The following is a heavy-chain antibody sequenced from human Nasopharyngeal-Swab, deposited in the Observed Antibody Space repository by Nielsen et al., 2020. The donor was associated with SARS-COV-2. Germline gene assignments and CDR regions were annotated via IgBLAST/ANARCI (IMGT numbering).Heavy chain of an antibody. V-gene: IGHV3-30*18. CDR2: ISYDGSNK. D-gene: IGHD6-13*01. CDR3: AKLHSIAAAGDY. J-gene: IGHJ4*02. CDR1: GFTFSSYG. Sequence: EGSLRLSCAASGFTFSSYGMHWVRQAPGKGLEWVAVISYDGSNKYYADSVKGRFTISRDNSKNTLYLQMNSLRAEDTAVYYCAKLHSIAAAGDYWGQGTLVTVSS.